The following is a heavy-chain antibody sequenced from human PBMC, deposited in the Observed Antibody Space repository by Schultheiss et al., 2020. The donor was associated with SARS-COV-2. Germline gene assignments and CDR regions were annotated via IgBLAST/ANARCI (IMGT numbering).Heavy chain of an antibody. D-gene: IGHD5-18*01. V-gene: IGHV3-33*08. CDR2: IWYDGSNK. Sequence: GGSLRLSCAASGLTFSGSAMHWVRQAPGKGLEWVAVIWYDGSNKYYADSVKGRFTISRDNSKNTLYLQMNSLRAEDTAVYYCAREGYPDAFDIWGQGTTVTVSS. J-gene: IGHJ3*02. CDR1: GLTFSGSA. CDR3: AREGYPDAFDI.